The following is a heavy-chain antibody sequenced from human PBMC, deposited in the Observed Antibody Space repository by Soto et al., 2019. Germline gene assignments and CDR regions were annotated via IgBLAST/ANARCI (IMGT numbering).Heavy chain of an antibody. CDR1: GFTFGDYY. Sequence: PGGSLRLACAASGFTFGDYYMSWIRQAPGKGLEWVSYISSTGTFTNYADSVKGRFTISRDTAKNSLYLRMSSLRAEDTAVYYCARAYGPFTWGQGTLVTVSS. J-gene: IGHJ5*01. D-gene: IGHD3-10*01. V-gene: IGHV3-11*06. CDR3: ARAYGPFT. CDR2: ISSTGTFT.